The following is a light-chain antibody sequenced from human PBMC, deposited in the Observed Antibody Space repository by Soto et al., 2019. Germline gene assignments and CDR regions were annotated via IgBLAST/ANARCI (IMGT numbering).Light chain of an antibody. CDR1: QSVSSRY. CDR2: GAS. CDR3: QQRSNWTGT. Sequence: EILLTQSPGTLSLSPGERATLSCRASQSVSSRYLAWYQQKPGQAPRLLIYGASSRATGIPERLSGSGYGTDLTITISSIEHEDFEVYYCQQRSNWTGTFGQGTKVDIK. V-gene: IGKV3D-20*02. J-gene: IGKJ1*01.